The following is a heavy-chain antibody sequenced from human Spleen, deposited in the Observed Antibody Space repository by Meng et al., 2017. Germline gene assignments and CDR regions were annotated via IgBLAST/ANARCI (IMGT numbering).Heavy chain of an antibody. J-gene: IGHJ4*02. Sequence: VSLRLSCAVSGGSFSGYYWNWIRQSPGKGLEWIGEINHRGSTYYNPSLKSRVTISVDTCRNQFSLTLRSVTAADTGVYYCARRDSPNSGSYSYWGQGTLVTVSS. CDR1: GGSFSGYY. V-gene: IGHV4-34*01. CDR2: INHRGST. D-gene: IGHD1-26*01. CDR3: ARRDSPNSGSYSY.